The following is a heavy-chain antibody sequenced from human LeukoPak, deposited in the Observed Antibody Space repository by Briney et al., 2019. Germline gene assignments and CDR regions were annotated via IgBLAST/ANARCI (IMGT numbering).Heavy chain of an antibody. CDR1: GFTVSQHW. J-gene: IGHJ3*02. Sequence: TGGTLRLSCVASGFTVSQHWTTWVPQAPGKGLEWVTHINTEGRDRDSVDSGTGRFSISKHNAKNSVYLQLSSLRAEDTARYYCARGHYGLDIWGQGTMVSVSS. D-gene: IGHD4-17*01. V-gene: IGHV3-7*01. CDR3: ARGHYGLDI. CDR2: INTEGRDR.